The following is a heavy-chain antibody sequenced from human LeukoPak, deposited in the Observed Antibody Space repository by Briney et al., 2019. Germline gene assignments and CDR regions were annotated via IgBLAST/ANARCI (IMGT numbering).Heavy chain of an antibody. CDR3: TRHGLRLGELSPHDY. D-gene: IGHD3-16*02. V-gene: IGHV3-73*01. CDR1: GFTFSCSA. CDR2: TRSRANSYAT. J-gene: IGHJ4*02. Sequence: PGGSLTLSCAASGFTFSCSALHWVRPASGKGLEGVGRTRSRANSYATAYAASVKGRSTISRDDSKKTAYPQMNSLKTEDTAVYYCTRHGLRLGELSPHDYWGQGTLVTVSS.